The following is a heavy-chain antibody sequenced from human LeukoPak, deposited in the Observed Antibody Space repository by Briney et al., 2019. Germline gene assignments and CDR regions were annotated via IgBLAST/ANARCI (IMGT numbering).Heavy chain of an antibody. CDR1: GYSFTSYG. CDR2: ISAYNGNT. CDR3: ARRGWYDSSGYYYYYYMDV. Sequence: ASVKVSCKASGYSFTSYGISWVRQAPGQGLEWMGWISAYNGNTNYAQKLQGRVTMTTDTSTSTAYMELRSLRSDDTAVYYCARRGWYDSSGYYYYYYMDVWGKGTTVTVSS. J-gene: IGHJ6*03. V-gene: IGHV1-18*01. D-gene: IGHD3-22*01.